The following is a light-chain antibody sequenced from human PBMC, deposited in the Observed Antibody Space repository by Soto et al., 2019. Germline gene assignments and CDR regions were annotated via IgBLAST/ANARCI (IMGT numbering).Light chain of an antibody. CDR2: EGT. V-gene: IGLV2-23*01. CDR1: STDFENYNL. J-gene: IGLJ2*01. Sequence: QSVLTQPASVSGSPGQSITISCTRSSTDFENYNLVSWYQHCPDKAPKLIIYEGTKRPSEISDRFSGSESDTTASLIISGLQPEGEADYYRSSYAGSSARVVFGGGTQLTVL. CDR3: SSYAGSSARVV.